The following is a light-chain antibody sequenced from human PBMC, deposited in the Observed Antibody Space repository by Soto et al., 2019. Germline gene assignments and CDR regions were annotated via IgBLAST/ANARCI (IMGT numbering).Light chain of an antibody. V-gene: IGKV3-15*01. CDR3: QQYNNWPLT. Sequence: ETVMTQSPATLSVSPGGRATLSCRAGQSISNNLAWYQQNPGQAPRLLIYGATTRATGIPSRFSGSGSGTEFTLTISSLQSEDFAVYYCQQYNNWPLTFGGGTKVEIK. J-gene: IGKJ4*01. CDR1: QSISNN. CDR2: GAT.